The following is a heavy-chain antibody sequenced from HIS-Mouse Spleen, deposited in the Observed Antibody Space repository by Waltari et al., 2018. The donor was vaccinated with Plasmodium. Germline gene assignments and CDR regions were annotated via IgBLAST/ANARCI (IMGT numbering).Heavy chain of an antibody. CDR3: ASSWYWYFDL. CDR2: IKQDGSEK. D-gene: IGHD6-13*01. CDR1: GFPFCSYW. Sequence: EVQLVESGGGLVQPGESLRPPCAASGFPFCSYWMSWVRQAPGKGLEWVANIKQDGSEKYYVDSVKGRFTISRDNAKNSLYLQMNSLRAEDTAVYYCASSWYWYFDLWGRGTLVTVSS. J-gene: IGHJ2*01. V-gene: IGHV3-7*01.